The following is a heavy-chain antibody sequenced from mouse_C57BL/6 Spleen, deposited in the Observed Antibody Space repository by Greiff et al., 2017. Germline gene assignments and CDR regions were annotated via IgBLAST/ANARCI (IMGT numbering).Heavy chain of an antibody. D-gene: IGHD1-1*01. CDR3: ARAYYGSSPHYAMDD. CDR1: GYTFTSYG. Sequence: VQLQQSGAELARPGASVKLSCKASGYTFTSYGISWVKQRTGQGLEWIGEIYPRSGNTYYNETFKGKATLTADKSSSTAYMELRSLTSEDSAVYFCARAYYGSSPHYAMDDWGQGTSVTVSS. CDR2: IYPRSGNT. J-gene: IGHJ4*01. V-gene: IGHV1-81*01.